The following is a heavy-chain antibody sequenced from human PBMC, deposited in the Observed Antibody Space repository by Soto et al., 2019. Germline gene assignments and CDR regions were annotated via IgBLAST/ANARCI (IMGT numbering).Heavy chain of an antibody. J-gene: IGHJ6*02. V-gene: IGHV1-2*04. CDR1: GYTFTGYY. CDR2: INPNSGGT. CDR3: ARDRFGLWFGDFASGMDV. Sequence: WASVKVSCKASGYTFTGYYMHWVRQAPGQGLEWMGWINPNSGGTNYAQKFQGWVTMTRDTSISTAYMELSRLRSDDTAVYYCARDRFGLWFGDFASGMDVWGQGTTVTVSS. D-gene: IGHD3-10*01.